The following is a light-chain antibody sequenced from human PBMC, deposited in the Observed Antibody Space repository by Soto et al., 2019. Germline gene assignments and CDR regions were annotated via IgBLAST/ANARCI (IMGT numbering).Light chain of an antibody. CDR1: RSDIGASNS. CDR3: ISYKTDDTFV. J-gene: IGLJ1*01. V-gene: IGLV2-14*01. Sequence: QSALTQPASVSGSPGQSITISSAGTRSDIGASNSVSWYQHLPGRSPTLIIYEATNRPSGVSERFSGSKAGDTASLTISGLQADDESEYFCISYKTDDTFVFGGGTKVTVL. CDR2: EAT.